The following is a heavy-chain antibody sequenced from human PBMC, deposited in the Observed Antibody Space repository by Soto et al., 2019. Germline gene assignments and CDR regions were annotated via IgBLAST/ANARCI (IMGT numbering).Heavy chain of an antibody. V-gene: IGHV3-7*05. CDR2: IKQDGTET. Sequence: GGSLRLSCAASRFPFSSYWMSWVRQAPGKGLEWVATIKQDGTETYHLDSVKGRFTISRDNAKTSLYLQMNSLRAEDTAVYYCASYSYVSGSRSFDYWGQGTLVTVSS. D-gene: IGHD3-10*01. J-gene: IGHJ4*02. CDR1: RFPFSSYW. CDR3: ASYSYVSGSRSFDY.